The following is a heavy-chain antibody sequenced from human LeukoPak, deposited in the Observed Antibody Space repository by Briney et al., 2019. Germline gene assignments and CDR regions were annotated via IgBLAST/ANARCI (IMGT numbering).Heavy chain of an antibody. V-gene: IGHV4-59*01. Sequence: SETLSLTCTVSGGSISSYYWSWIRQPPGKGLEWIGYIYYSGSTNYNPSLKSRVTISVDTSKNQFSLKLSSVTAADTAVYYCARGTYYDSSAYSGVRLFDYWGQGTLVTVSS. CDR3: ARGTYYDSSAYSGVRLFDY. CDR2: IYYSGST. D-gene: IGHD3-22*01. J-gene: IGHJ4*02. CDR1: GGSISSYY.